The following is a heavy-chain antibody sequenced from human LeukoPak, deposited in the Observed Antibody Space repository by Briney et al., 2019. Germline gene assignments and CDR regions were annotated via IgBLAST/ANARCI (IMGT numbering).Heavy chain of an antibody. CDR3: AKGPFKGFGELYFVY. V-gene: IGHV3-23*01. CDR1: GFTFSSYA. Sequence: GGSLRLSCAASGFTFSSYAMSWVRQAPGKGLEWVSAISGSGGSTYYADSVKGRFTISRDNSKNTLYLQMNSLRAEDTAVYYCAKGPFKGFGELYFVYWGQGTLVTVSS. J-gene: IGHJ4*02. CDR2: ISGSGGST. D-gene: IGHD3-10*01.